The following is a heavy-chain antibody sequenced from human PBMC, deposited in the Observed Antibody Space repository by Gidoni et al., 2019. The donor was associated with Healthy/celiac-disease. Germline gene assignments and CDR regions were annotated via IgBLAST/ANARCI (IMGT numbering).Heavy chain of an antibody. D-gene: IGHD6-6*01. CDR1: GFTFSSYS. CDR3: ASIAAHTPYYYYMDV. V-gene: IGHV3-21*01. CDR2: ISRSSSYI. Sequence: EVQLVESGGGLVKPGGSLRLSCAASGFTFSSYSMNWFSQAPGKGLVWFSSISRSSSYIYYADSVKGRFTISRDNAKNSLYLQMNSLRAEDTAVYYCASIAAHTPYYYYMDVWGKGTTVTVSS. J-gene: IGHJ6*03.